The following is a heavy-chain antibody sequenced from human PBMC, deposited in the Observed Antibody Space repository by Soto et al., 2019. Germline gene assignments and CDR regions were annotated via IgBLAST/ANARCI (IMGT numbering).Heavy chain of an antibody. D-gene: IGHD6-13*01. CDR3: ARGLAAAPGRY. Sequence: ASVKVSCTASGYTFTSYAMHWVRQAPGQRLEWMGWINAGNGNTKYSQKFQGRVTITRDTSASTAYMELSSLRSEDTAVYYCARGLAAAPGRYWGQGTLVTVSS. CDR1: GYTFTSYA. V-gene: IGHV1-3*01. J-gene: IGHJ4*02. CDR2: INAGNGNT.